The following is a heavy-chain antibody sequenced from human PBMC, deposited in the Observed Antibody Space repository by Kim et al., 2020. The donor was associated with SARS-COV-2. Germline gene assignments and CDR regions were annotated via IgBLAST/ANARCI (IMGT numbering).Heavy chain of an antibody. D-gene: IGHD5-12*01. Sequence: GGSLRLSCAASGFTFSDYYMSWIRQAPGKGLEWVSYISSSGSTIYYADSVKGRFTISRDNAKNSLYLQMNSLRAEDTAVYYCATVPGEWLRFYLRRFDYWGQGTLVTVSS. V-gene: IGHV3-11*04. J-gene: IGHJ4*02. CDR2: ISSSGSTI. CDR3: ATVPGEWLRFYLRRFDY. CDR1: GFTFSDYY.